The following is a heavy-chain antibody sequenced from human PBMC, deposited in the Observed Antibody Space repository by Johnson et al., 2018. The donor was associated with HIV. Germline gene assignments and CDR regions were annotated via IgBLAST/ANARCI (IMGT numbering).Heavy chain of an antibody. Sequence: VQLVESGGGLVQPGGSLRLSCAASGFTFSSYAMSWVRQAPGKGLEWVSAISGSGGSTYYADSVKGRFPLSRDNSKNTLYLQMNSLRAEDTAVYYCAKDQWTSSWTNDAFDFWGQGTMVTVSS. D-gene: IGHD6-13*01. V-gene: IGHV3-23*04. J-gene: IGHJ3*01. CDR2: ISGSGGST. CDR3: AKDQWTSSWTNDAFDF. CDR1: GFTFSSYA.